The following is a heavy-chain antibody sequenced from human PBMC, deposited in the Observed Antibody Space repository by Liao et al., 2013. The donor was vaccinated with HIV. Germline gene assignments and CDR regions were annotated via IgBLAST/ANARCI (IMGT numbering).Heavy chain of an antibody. V-gene: IGHV4-39*07. CDR1: GGSISSSSYY. J-gene: IGHJ3*02. CDR2: IYYTGST. Sequence: QLQLQESGPGLVKPSETLSLTCTVSGGSISSSSYYWGWIRQPPGKGLEWIGSIYYTGSTYYNPSLKSRVTISVDTSKNQFSLKLSSVTAADTAVYYCARPASYGPAGTFDIWGQGTMVTVSS. D-gene: IGHD5-18*01. CDR3: ARPASYGPAGTFDI.